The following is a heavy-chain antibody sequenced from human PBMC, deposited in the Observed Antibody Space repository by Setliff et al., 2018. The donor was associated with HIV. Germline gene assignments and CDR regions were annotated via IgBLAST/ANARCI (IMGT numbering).Heavy chain of an antibody. CDR1: GGTFNTYP. D-gene: IGHD3-9*01. V-gene: IGHV1-69*10. CDR3: AREKSPVLEYFDWLKPRHVFDV. CDR2: IASNLRMP. Sequence: GASVKVSCKTSGGTFNTYPIAWVRQAPGQGLEWMGGIASNLRMPNYIQKFKGRLTITADESTSTVYMELTNLRSEDTAMYYCAREKSPVLEYFDWLKPRHVFDVWGQGTVVTVSS. J-gene: IGHJ3*01.